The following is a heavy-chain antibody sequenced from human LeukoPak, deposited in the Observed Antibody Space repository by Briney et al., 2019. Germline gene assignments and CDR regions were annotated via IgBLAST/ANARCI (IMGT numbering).Heavy chain of an antibody. CDR3: AKEVEDYYDSSGYFPY. D-gene: IGHD3-22*01. Sequence: PGGALRLSCAASGFTFSSYAMHWVRQAPGKGLEWVAVISYDGSNKYYADSVKGRFTISRDNSKNTLYLQMNSLRAEDTAVYYCAKEVEDYYDSSGYFPYWGQGTLVTVSA. CDR2: ISYDGSNK. V-gene: IGHV3-30-3*01. CDR1: GFTFSSYA. J-gene: IGHJ4*02.